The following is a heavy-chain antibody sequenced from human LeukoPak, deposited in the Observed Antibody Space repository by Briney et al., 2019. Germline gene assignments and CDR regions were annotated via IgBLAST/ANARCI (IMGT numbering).Heavy chain of an antibody. Sequence: GGSLRLSCAASGFTFSNYYLSWIRQAPGKGLEWVSYISSSGSTIYYADSVKGRFTISRDNAKNSLYLQMNSLRAEDTAVYYCARDDKRWLVSYWGQGTLVTVSS. CDR2: ISSSGSTI. CDR3: ARDDKRWLVSY. CDR1: GFTFSNYY. V-gene: IGHV3-11*01. J-gene: IGHJ4*02. D-gene: IGHD6-19*01.